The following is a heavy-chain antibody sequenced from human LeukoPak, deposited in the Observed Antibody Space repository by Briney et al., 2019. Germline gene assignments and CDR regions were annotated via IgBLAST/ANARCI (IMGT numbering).Heavy chain of an antibody. Sequence: GSLRLSCAASGFTFDDYGMSWVRQAPGKGLEWVSGINWNGGSTGYADSVKGRFTISRDNAKNSLYLQMNSLRAEDTALYYCARQGDSSDLDAFDIWGQGTMVTVSS. CDR2: INWNGGST. D-gene: IGHD3-22*01. CDR3: ARQGDSSDLDAFDI. V-gene: IGHV3-20*04. CDR1: GFTFDDYG. J-gene: IGHJ3*02.